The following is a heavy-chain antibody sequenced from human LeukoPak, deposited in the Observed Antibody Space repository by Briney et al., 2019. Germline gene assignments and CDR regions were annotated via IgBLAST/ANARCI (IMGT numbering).Heavy chain of an antibody. CDR3: TRQNSVAGTSFDY. J-gene: IGHJ4*02. Sequence: SETLSLTCTVSCGSVSSSTYYWGWIRQPPGKGLQWIGSIYYSGSTYSIPSLKSRLTISLDTSKNQFSLKLNSVTAADTAVYYCTRQNSVAGTSFDYWGQGTLVTFSS. CDR2: IYYSGST. V-gene: IGHV4-39*01. D-gene: IGHD6-19*01. CDR1: CGSVSSSTYY.